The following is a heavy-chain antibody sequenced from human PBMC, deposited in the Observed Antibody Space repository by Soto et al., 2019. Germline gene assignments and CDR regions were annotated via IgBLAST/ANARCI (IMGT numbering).Heavy chain of an antibody. Sequence: SETLSLTCTVSGGSISSGDYYWSWIRQPPGKGLEWIGYIYYSGSTYYNPSLKSRVTISVDTSKNQFSLKLSSVTAADTAVYYCARDGVYYDYPTGWGQGALVTVSS. CDR2: IYYSGST. D-gene: IGHD3-22*01. V-gene: IGHV4-30-4*01. J-gene: IGHJ4*02. CDR3: ARDGVYYDYPTG. CDR1: GGSISSGDYY.